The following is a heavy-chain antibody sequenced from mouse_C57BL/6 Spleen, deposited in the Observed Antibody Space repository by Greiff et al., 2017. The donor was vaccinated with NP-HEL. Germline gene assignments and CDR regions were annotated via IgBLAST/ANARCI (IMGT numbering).Heavy chain of an antibody. CDR1: GFTFSDYY. CDR3: ARDKDYYGSNWYFDV. J-gene: IGHJ1*03. Sequence: EVKLVESEGGLVQPGSSMKLSCTASGFTFSDYYMAWVRQVPEKGLEWVANINYDGSSTYYLDSLKSRFIISRDNAKNILYLQMSSLKSEDTATYYCARDKDYYGSNWYFDVWGTGTTVTVSS. D-gene: IGHD1-1*01. CDR2: INYDGSST. V-gene: IGHV5-16*01.